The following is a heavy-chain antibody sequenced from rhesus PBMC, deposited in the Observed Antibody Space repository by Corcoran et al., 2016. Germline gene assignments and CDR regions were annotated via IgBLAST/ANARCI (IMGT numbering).Heavy chain of an antibody. CDR3: ARDLVAAGLAYFDY. V-gene: IGHV4-122*02. CDR2: ISYSWSS. Sequence: QVQLQESGPGLVKPSETLSLTCAVSGYSTSRGYGWSWLRHSPGTGLEWIGYISYSWSSYDTPSFKSRVTISIDTSKNQVSLKLSSVTAADTAVYYCARDLVAAGLAYFDYWGQGVLVTVSS. D-gene: IGHD6-13*01. J-gene: IGHJ4*01. CDR1: GYSTSRGYG.